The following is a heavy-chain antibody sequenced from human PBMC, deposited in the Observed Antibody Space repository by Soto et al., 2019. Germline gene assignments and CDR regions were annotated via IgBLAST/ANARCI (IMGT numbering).Heavy chain of an antibody. V-gene: IGHV3-48*03. J-gene: IGHJ4*02. Sequence: GGSLRLSCAASGFTFSSYEMNWVRQAPGKGLEWVSYISSSGSTIYYADSVKGRFTISRDNAKNSLYLQMNSLRAEDTAVYYCARVSGYDFPPGYWGQGTLVTVSS. CDR2: ISSSGSTI. CDR3: ARVSGYDFPPGY. CDR1: GFTFSSYE. D-gene: IGHD5-12*01.